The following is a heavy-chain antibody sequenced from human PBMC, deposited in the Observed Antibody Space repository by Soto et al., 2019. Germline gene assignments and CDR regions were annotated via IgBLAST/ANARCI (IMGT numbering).Heavy chain of an antibody. CDR3: AGVRGYYDSSGYLDY. Sequence: ASVKVSCKASGYTFTSYAMHWVRQAPGQRLEWMGWINAGNGNTKYSQKFQGRVTITRDTSASTAYMELSSLRSEDTAVYYCAGVRGYYDSSGYLDYWGQGTLVTVS. J-gene: IGHJ4*02. CDR1: GYTFTSYA. D-gene: IGHD3-22*01. CDR2: INAGNGNT. V-gene: IGHV1-3*01.